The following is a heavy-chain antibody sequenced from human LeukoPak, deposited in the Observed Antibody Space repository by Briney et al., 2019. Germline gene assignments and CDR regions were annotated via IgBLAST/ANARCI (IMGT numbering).Heavy chain of an antibody. CDR2: MYHSGST. V-gene: IGHV4-38-2*02. Sequence: SETLSLACSVSGYSISSAYYWGWIRQPPGKGLEWIGTMYHSGSTNYNPSLKSRVTISVDTSKNQFSLKLSSVTAADTAVYYCARLAYGDQQDQWGQGTLVTVSS. D-gene: IGHD4-17*01. J-gene: IGHJ4*02. CDR1: GYSISSAYY. CDR3: ARLAYGDQQDQ.